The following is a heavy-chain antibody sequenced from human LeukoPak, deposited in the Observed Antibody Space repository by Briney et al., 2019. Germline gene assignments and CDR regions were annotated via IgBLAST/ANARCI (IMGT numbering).Heavy chain of an antibody. J-gene: IGHJ3*02. Sequence: GGSLRLSSAASGFTFSNYAMHWVRQAPGKRLEYVSAISSNGGSTYYANSVNGRFTISRDKSKNTVYLKMGSLRAEDMAVYYCARETRRGDAFDIWGQGTMVTVSS. CDR3: ARETRRGDAFDI. V-gene: IGHV3-64*01. D-gene: IGHD3-16*01. CDR2: ISSNGGST. CDR1: GFTFSNYA.